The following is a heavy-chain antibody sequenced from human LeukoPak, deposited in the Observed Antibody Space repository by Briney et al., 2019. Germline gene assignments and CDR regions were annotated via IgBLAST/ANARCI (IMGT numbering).Heavy chain of an antibody. V-gene: IGHV1-24*01. Sequence: ASVTVSCKVSGYTLTELSMHWVRQAPWKGLEWMGGFDPEDGETIYAQKFQGRVTMTEDTSTDTAYMELSSLRSEDTAVYYCATNSYGYSSDDYWGQGTLVTVSS. CDR1: GYTLTELS. CDR2: FDPEDGET. J-gene: IGHJ4*02. CDR3: ATNSYGYSSDDY. D-gene: IGHD5-18*01.